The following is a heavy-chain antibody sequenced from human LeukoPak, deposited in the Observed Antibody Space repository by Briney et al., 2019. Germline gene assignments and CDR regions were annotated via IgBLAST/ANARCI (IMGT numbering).Heavy chain of an antibody. CDR1: GFSFSSNA. CDR2: ISGSTYTT. D-gene: IGHD2-15*01. J-gene: IGHJ4*02. V-gene: IGHV3-23*01. Sequence: PGGSLRLSCAAPGFSFSSNAMTWVRQAPGEGLEWVSGISGSTYTTYYADSVRGRFTISRDNSRNTLYLQMNSLRAEDTAVYYCAKDQLNRFCSGGSCSITHDYWGQGTLVTVSS. CDR3: AKDQLNRFCSGGSCSITHDY.